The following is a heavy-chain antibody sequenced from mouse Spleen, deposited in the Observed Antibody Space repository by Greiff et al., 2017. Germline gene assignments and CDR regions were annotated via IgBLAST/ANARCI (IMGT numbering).Heavy chain of an antibody. CDR3: ARGYNYGFAY. D-gene: IGHD1-3*01. V-gene: IGHV3-6*01. J-gene: IGHJ3*01. Sequence: EESGPGLVKPSQSLSLTCSVTGYSITSGYYWKWIRQFPGNKLEWMGYISYDGSNNYNPSLKNRISITRDTSKNQFFLKLNSVTTEDTATYYCARGYNYGFAYWGQGTLVTVSA. CDR2: ISYDGSN. CDR1: GYSITSGYY.